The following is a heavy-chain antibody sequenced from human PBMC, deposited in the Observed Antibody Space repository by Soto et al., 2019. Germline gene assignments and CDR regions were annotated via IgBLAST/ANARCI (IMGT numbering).Heavy chain of an antibody. D-gene: IGHD5-18*01. Sequence: GGSLRLSCAASGFTFDDYTMQWVRQAPGKGLEWVSLISWDGGITYYADSVKGRFTISRDNSKNSLYLQMNSLTTEDTALYYCARAGAYNYGSYFDYWGQGTLVTVSS. CDR2: ISWDGGIT. CDR3: ARAGAYNYGSYFDY. V-gene: IGHV3-43*01. J-gene: IGHJ4*02. CDR1: GFTFDDYT.